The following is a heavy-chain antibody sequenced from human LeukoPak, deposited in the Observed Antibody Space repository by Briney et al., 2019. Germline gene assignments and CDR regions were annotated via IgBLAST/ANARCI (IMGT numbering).Heavy chain of an antibody. Sequence: SETLSLTCTVSGGSISSSSYYWGWIRQPPGKGLEWIGSIYYSGSTYYNPSLKSRVTISVDTSKNQFSLKLSSVTAADTAVYYCARLGDDFWSGYYYYFDYWGQGTLVTVSS. CDR1: GGSISSSSYY. CDR3: ARLGDDFWSGYYYYFDY. D-gene: IGHD3-3*01. CDR2: IYYSGST. V-gene: IGHV4-39*01. J-gene: IGHJ4*02.